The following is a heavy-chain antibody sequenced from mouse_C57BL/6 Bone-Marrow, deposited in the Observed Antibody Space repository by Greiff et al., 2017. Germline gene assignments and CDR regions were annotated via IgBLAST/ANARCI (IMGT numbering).Heavy chain of an antibody. Sequence: DVQLVESGGGLVQPGGSLKLSCAASGFTFSDYYMYWVRQTPEKRLEWVAYISNGGGSTYYPDTVKGRFTISRDNAKNTLYLQMSRLKSEDTAMYYCASLRLYAMDYWGQGTSVTVSS. V-gene: IGHV5-12*01. D-gene: IGHD1-1*01. CDR2: ISNGGGST. CDR1: GFTFSDYY. J-gene: IGHJ4*01. CDR3: ASLRLYAMDY.